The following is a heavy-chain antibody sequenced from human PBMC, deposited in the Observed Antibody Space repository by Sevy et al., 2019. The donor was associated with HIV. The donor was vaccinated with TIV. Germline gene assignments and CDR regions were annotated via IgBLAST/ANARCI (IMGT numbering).Heavy chain of an antibody. CDR3: ARHPPSNYGSGGEPHYYYYYMDV. CDR1: GGSISSYY. D-gene: IGHD3-10*01. Sequence: SETLSLTCTVSGGSISSYYWSWIRQPPGKGLEWIGYIYYSGSTNYNPSLKSRVTISVDTSKNQFSLKLSSVTAADTAVYYCARHPPSNYGSGGEPHYYYYYMDVWGKGTTVTVSS. V-gene: IGHV4-59*08. CDR2: IYYSGST. J-gene: IGHJ6*03.